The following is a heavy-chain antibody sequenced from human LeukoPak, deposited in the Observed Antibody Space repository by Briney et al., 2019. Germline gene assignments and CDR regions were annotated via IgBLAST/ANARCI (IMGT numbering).Heavy chain of an antibody. Sequence: SVKVSCKASGGTFSSYAISWVRQAPGQGLEWMGGIIPIFGTANYAQKFQGRVTTTADESTSTAYMELSSLRSEDTAVYYCAVGYYDSSGSGDYWGQGTLVTVSS. V-gene: IGHV1-69*13. CDR2: IIPIFGTA. CDR3: AVGYYDSSGSGDY. CDR1: GGTFSSYA. D-gene: IGHD3-22*01. J-gene: IGHJ4*02.